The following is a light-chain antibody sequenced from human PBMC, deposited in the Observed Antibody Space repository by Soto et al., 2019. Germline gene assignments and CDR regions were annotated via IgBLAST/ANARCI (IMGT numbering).Light chain of an antibody. CDR3: SSYTSSGTLV. CDR1: SSDVGGFNY. J-gene: IGLJ2*01. V-gene: IGLV2-14*01. CDR2: EVS. Sequence: QSALTQPASVSGSPGQSITISCTGTSSDVGGFNYVSWYQQHPGTAPKLTIYEVSNRPSGVSDRFSGSKSGKTASLTISGLQAEDEADYYCSSYTSSGTLVFGGGTKLTVL.